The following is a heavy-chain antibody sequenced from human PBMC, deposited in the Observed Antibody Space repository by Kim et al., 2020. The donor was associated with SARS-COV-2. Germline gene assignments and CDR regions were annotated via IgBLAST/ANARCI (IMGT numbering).Heavy chain of an antibody. CDR3: ARGYGGNSDGFDP. Sequence: YAQKFQGRVTMTRNTSISTAYMELSSLRSEDTAVYYCARGYGGNSDGFDPWGQGTLVTVSS. V-gene: IGHV1-8*01. J-gene: IGHJ5*02. D-gene: IGHD2-21*02.